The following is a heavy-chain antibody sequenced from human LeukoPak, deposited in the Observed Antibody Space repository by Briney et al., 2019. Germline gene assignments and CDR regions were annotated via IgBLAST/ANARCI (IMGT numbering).Heavy chain of an antibody. J-gene: IGHJ4*02. CDR3: ARDGDILTGYYPPGN. CDR2: IYYSGST. V-gene: IGHV4-39*07. Sequence: SETLSLTCTVSGGSISSSSYYWGWIRQPPGKGLEWIGSIYYSGSTYYNPSLKSRVTISVDTSKNQFSLKLSSVTAADTAVYYCARDGDILTGYYPPGNWGQGTLVTVSS. D-gene: IGHD3-9*01. CDR1: GGSISSSSYY.